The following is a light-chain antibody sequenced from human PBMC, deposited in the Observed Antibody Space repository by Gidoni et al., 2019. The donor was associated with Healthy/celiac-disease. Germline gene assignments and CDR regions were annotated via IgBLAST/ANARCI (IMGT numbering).Light chain of an antibody. J-gene: IGLJ3*02. V-gene: IGLV3-21*04. CDR3: QVWDSSSEDWV. CDR1: NIGSKS. CDR2: YDS. Sequence: SYVLTQPPSVSVAPGKTARITCGGNNIGSKSVPWYQQKPGQAPVLVIYYDSDRPSGIPERFSGSNSGNTATLTISRVEAGDEADYYCQVWDSSSEDWVFGGGTKLTVL.